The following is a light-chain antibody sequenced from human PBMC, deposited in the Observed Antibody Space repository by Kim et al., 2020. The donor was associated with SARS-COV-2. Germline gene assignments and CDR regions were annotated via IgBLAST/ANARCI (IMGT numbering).Light chain of an antibody. CDR3: QRSYSTPLS. J-gene: IGKJ5*01. Sequence: DIQMTQSPSSLSASVGDRVTITCRASQSISSYLNWYQQKPGKAPKLLIYAASSLQSGVPSRFSGSGSGTDFTLTISSLQPEAFATYYCQRSYSTPLSFGQGTRLEIK. CDR2: AAS. V-gene: IGKV1-39*01. CDR1: QSISSY.